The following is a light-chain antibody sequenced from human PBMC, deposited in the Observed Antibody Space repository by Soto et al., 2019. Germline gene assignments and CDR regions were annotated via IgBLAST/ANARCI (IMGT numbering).Light chain of an antibody. CDR2: GSS. J-gene: IGKJ2*01. V-gene: IGKV3-20*01. Sequence: EVVLTQSPGTLSLSPGERATLSCRASQTVSNNYLAWYQQKPGQAPRLLIFGSSDRATGIPDRFGGSGSGTDSTLTISRLEPEDFAVYYCQQYGSSPPYTFGQGTKLVIK. CDR3: QQYGSSPPYT. CDR1: QTVSNNY.